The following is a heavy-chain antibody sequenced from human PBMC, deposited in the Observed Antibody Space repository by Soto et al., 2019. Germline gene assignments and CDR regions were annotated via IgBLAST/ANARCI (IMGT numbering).Heavy chain of an antibody. CDR2: INHSGST. Sequence: SETLSLTCAVYGGSFSGYYWTWIRQPPGTGLEWIGEINHSGSTNYNPSLKSRVTISADTSKNQFSLKLTSLTAADTAVYYCARDKITGLFDYWGQGTLVTVSS. CDR1: GGSFSGYY. V-gene: IGHV4-34*01. J-gene: IGHJ4*02. CDR3: ARDKITGLFDY. D-gene: IGHD2-8*02.